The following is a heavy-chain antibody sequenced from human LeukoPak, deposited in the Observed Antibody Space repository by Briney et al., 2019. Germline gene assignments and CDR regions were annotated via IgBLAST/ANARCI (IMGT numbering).Heavy chain of an antibody. CDR3: ARVPRGELRPYYYYYMDV. Sequence: GASVKVSCKASGYTFTSYAMHWVRQAPGQRLEWMGWINAGNGNTKYSQEFQGRVTITRDTSASTAYMELSSLRSEDTAVYYCARVPRGELRPYYYYYMDVWGKGTTVTVSS. J-gene: IGHJ6*03. D-gene: IGHD1-26*01. CDR1: GYTFTSYA. V-gene: IGHV1-3*03. CDR2: INAGNGNT.